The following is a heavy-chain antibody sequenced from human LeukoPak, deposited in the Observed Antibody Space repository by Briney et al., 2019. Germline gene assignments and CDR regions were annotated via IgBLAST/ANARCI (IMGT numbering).Heavy chain of an antibody. V-gene: IGHV4-39*01. J-gene: IGHJ5*02. Sequence: SETLSLTCTVSDGSISSSSYYWGWIRQPPGKGLEWIGSIYYSGSTYYSPSLKSRVAISVDTSKNQFSLKLSSVTAADTAVYYCAGGSYYSAWFDPWGQGTLVTVSS. CDR3: AGGSYYSAWFDP. CDR2: IYYSGST. D-gene: IGHD1-26*01. CDR1: DGSISSSSYY.